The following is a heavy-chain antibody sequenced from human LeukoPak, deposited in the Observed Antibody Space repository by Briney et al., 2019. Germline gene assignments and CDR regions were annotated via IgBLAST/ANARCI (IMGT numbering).Heavy chain of an antibody. CDR2: IYYSGST. V-gene: IGHV4-30-4*08. Sequence: SETLSLTCTVSGGTISSNSYYWGWIRQPPGKGLEWIGYIYYSGSTYYNPSLKSRVTISVDTSKNQFSLKLSSVTAADTAVYYCAPYCSSTSCYWGHWGQGTLVTVSS. CDR1: GGTISSNSYY. CDR3: APYCSSTSCYWGH. J-gene: IGHJ4*02. D-gene: IGHD2-2*01.